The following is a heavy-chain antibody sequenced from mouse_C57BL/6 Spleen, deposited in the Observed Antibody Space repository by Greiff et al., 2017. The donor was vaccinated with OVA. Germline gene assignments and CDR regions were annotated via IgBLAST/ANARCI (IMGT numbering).Heavy chain of an antibody. CDR2: IDPSDSYT. CDR3: ARHLTGTGYYFDY. CDR1: GYTFTSYW. Sequence: QVHVKQPGAELVRPGTSVKLSCKASGYTFTSYWMHWVKQRPGQGLEWIGVIDPSDSYTNYNQKVKGKATLTVDTSSSTAYMQLSSLTSEDSAVYYCARHLTGTGYYFDYWGQGTTLTVSS. D-gene: IGHD4-1*01. J-gene: IGHJ2*01. V-gene: IGHV1-59*01.